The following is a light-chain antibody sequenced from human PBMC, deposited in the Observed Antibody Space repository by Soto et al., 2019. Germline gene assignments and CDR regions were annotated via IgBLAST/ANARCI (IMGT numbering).Light chain of an antibody. J-gene: IGKJ1*01. CDR1: QSIGSL. CDR2: DAS. CDR3: QQYNSYSET. V-gene: IGKV1-5*01. Sequence: IQMTQSPSTLSAYVGDRVTITCRASQSIGSLLAWYQQKPGKAPNLLIYDASSLQSGVPSRFSGSGSGTEFTLTISSLQPDDFATYFCQQYNSYSETFGQGTKV.